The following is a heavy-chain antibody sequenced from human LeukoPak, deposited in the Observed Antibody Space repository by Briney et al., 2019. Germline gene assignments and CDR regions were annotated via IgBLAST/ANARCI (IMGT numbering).Heavy chain of an antibody. Sequence: SETLSLTCTVSGGSISSYYWSWIRQPPGKGLEWIGYIYYSGSTNYNPSLKSRVTISVDTSKNQFSLKLSSVTAADTAVYYCARESRVPEYFDYWGQGTPVTVSS. V-gene: IGHV4-59*01. D-gene: IGHD6-6*01. CDR3: ARESRVPEYFDY. J-gene: IGHJ4*02. CDR2: IYYSGST. CDR1: GGSISSYY.